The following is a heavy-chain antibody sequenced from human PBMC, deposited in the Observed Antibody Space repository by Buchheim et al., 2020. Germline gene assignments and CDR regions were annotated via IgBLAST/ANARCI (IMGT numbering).Heavy chain of an antibody. J-gene: IGHJ6*02. CDR3: ARDHRIAVAGHYYYGMDV. Sequence: QVQLQQWGAGLLKPSETLSLTCAVYGGSFSGYYWSWIRQPPGKGLEWIGEINHSGSTNYNPSLKSRVTISVDTSKNQFSLKPSSVTAADTAVYYCARDHRIAVAGHYYYGMDVWGQGTT. D-gene: IGHD6-19*01. CDR2: INHSGST. CDR1: GGSFSGYY. V-gene: IGHV4-34*01.